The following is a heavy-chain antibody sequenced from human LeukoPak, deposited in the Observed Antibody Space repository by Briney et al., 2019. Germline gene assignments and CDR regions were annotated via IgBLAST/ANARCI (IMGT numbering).Heavy chain of an antibody. CDR1: GFTFSSYA. D-gene: IGHD5-24*01. J-gene: IGHJ4*02. CDR2: ISGSGGST. V-gene: IGHV3-23*01. Sequence: GGSLRLSCAASGFTFSSYAMSWVRQAPGKGLEWVSAISGSGGSTYYADSVKGRFTISRDNSKNTLYLQINSLRAEDTAVYYCGRYGYHKGWFDYWGQGTLVTVSS. CDR3: GRYGYHKGWFDY.